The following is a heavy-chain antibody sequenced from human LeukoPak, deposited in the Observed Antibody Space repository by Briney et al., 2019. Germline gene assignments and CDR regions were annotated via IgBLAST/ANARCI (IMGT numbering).Heavy chain of an antibody. D-gene: IGHD6-19*01. J-gene: IGHJ4*02. CDR2: INPDGREQ. CDR1: RLTLSSYW. V-gene: IGHV3-7*01. CDR3: VRGGGSGWPFAN. Sequence: GGSLRLSCAASRLTLSSYWMRLVRLFPGVGLEWVANINPDGREQNYVDSVKGRFTISRDNAKSSLYLQMDSLRAEDTAVYYCVRGGGSGWPFANWGQGTLVTVSS.